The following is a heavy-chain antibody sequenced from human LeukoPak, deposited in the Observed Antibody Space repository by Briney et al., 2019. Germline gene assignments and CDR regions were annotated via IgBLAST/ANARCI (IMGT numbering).Heavy chain of an antibody. J-gene: IGHJ4*02. CDR2: ISGSGGST. CDR1: GFTFSSYA. V-gene: IGHV3-23*01. CDR3: AKDLLRYFDWLSNLLDY. Sequence: GGSLRLSCAASGFTFSSYAMSWVRQAPGKGLEWVSAISGSGGSTYYADSVKGRFTISRDNSKNTLYLRMNSLRAEDTAVYYCAKDLLRYFDWLSNLLDYWGQGTLVTVSS. D-gene: IGHD3-9*01.